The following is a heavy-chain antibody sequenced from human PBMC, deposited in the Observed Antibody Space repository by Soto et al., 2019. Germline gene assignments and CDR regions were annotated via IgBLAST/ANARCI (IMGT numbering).Heavy chain of an antibody. D-gene: IGHD2-2*01. CDR2: ISSSSSYI. CDR3: ARHCSSTSCLDAFDI. CDR1: GFTFSSYS. V-gene: IGHV3-21*01. Sequence: PGVSLRLSCAASGFTFSSYSMNWVRQAPGKGLEWVSSISSSSSYIYYADSVKGRFTISRDNAKNSLYLQMNSLRAEDTAVYYCARHCSSTSCLDAFDIWGQGTMVTVSS. J-gene: IGHJ3*02.